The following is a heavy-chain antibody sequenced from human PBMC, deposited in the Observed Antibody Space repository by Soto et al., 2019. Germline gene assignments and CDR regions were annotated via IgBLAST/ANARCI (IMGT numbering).Heavy chain of an antibody. J-gene: IGHJ6*02. D-gene: IGHD3-10*01. V-gene: IGHV3-23*01. CDR2: ISGSGRTI. Sequence: VGSLRLSCAASGLDFSSEVMCWVRQAPVKVLEWVSSISGSGRTIYSADSMRGRFAISRDNSKNSLYLQLNNLRVDDTAVYYCAKGGPSYYYGMDVWGQGTTVTVSS. CDR1: GLDFSSEV. CDR3: AKGGPSYYYGMDV.